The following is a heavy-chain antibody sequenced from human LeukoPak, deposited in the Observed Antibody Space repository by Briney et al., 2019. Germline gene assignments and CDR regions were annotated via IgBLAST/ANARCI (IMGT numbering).Heavy chain of an antibody. CDR3: ARDLGDSFDY. V-gene: IGHV1-69*13. D-gene: IGHD3-10*01. CDR1: GGTFSNYA. J-gene: IGHJ4*02. CDR2: IIPIFGTA. Sequence: SVKVSFKASGGTFSNYAISWVRQAPGQGLEWMGGIIPIFGTASYAQKFQGRVTITADESTSTAYMELSSLRSEDTAVYYCARDLGDSFDYWGQGTLVTASS.